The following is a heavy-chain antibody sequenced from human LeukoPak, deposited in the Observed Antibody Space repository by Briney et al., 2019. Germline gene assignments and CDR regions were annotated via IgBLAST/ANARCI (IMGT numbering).Heavy chain of an antibody. V-gene: IGHV4-34*01. CDR3: ARGPFPMRAFDI. CDR1: GGSFSGYY. Sequence: SETLSLTCAVYGGSFSGYYWSWIRQPPGKGLEWIGEINHSGSTNYNTSLKSRVTISVETSKNQLSLKLSSVTAADTAVYYCARGPFPMRAFDIWGQGTMVTVSS. D-gene: IGHD2/OR15-2a*01. CDR2: INHSGST. J-gene: IGHJ3*02.